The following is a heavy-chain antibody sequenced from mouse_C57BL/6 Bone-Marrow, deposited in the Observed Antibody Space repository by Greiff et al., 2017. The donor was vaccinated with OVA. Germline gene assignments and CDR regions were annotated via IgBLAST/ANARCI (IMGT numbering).Heavy chain of an antibody. CDR1: GFTFSSYA. CDR2: ISDGGSYT. V-gene: IGHV5-4*01. J-gene: IGHJ2*01. Sequence: DVKLVESGGGLVKPGGSLKLSCAASGFTFSSYAMSWVRQTPEKRLEWVATISDGGSYTYYPDNVKGRFTISRDNAKNNLYLQMSHLKSEDTAMYYCARDERNHWGQGTTLTVSS. CDR3: ARDERNH.